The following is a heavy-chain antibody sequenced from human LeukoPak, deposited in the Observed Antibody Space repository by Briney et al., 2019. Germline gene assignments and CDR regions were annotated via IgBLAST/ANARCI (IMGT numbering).Heavy chain of an antibody. J-gene: IGHJ5*02. Sequence: EASVKVSCKASGYTFTNYGISWVRQAPGQGLEWMGWISTNSDIRTYAQTLQGRFTMTTDTATTTAYMELNNLTFDDTAVYYCARDWDAMNNCFDPWGQGTPVTVSS. D-gene: IGHD1-26*01. CDR1: GYTFTNYG. CDR3: ARDWDAMNNCFDP. CDR2: ISTNSDIR. V-gene: IGHV1-18*01.